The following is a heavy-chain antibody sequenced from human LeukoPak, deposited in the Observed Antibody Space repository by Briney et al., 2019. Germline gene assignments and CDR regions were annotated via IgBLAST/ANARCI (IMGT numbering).Heavy chain of an antibody. V-gene: IGHV3-48*03. CDR1: EFTFSSYE. CDR2: ISSSGGTK. CDR3: AREATGKPDYKGALDY. J-gene: IGHJ4*02. D-gene: IGHD4-11*01. Sequence: HPGGSLRLSCVASEFTFSSYEMHWVRQAPGKGLEWVAYISSSGGTKYCADSVKGRFTISRDNAKNSLHLQLSSVRAEDTAVYYCAREATGKPDYKGALDYWGQGTLVSVSS.